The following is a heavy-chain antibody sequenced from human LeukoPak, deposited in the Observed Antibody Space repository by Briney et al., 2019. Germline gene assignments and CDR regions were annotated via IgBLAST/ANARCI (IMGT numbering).Heavy chain of an antibody. CDR2: ISYDGSNK. V-gene: IGHV3-30*04. CDR3: AKEGRDGFNYDY. CDR1: GFTFSSYA. D-gene: IGHD5-24*01. Sequence: GGSLRLSCSASGFTFSSYAMHWVRQAPGKGLEWVAVISYDGSNKYYADSVKGRFTVSGDNSKNTLYLQMNSLRAEDTAVYYCAKEGRDGFNYDYWGQGTLVTVSS. J-gene: IGHJ4*02.